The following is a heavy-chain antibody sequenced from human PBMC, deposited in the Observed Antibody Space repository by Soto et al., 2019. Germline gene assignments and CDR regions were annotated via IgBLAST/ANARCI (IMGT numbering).Heavy chain of an antibody. J-gene: IGHJ3*01. V-gene: IGHV4-31*03. D-gene: IGHD4-17*01. CDR1: GGSISTGGYY. CDR2: IYHSGMT. Sequence: QVQLQESGPGLVKPSQTLSLTCTVSGGSISTGGYYWSWIRQHPGRGLEWIGYIYHSGMTFSNPSLQSRVAIAIDTSENQFSLKLSSVTAADTAEYYWETVRWELHDAFDFWGQGTMVSVSS. CDR3: ETVRWELHDAFDF.